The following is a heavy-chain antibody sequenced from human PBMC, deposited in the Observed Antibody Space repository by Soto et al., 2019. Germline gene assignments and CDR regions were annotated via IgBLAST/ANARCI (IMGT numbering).Heavy chain of an antibody. Sequence: PGGSLRLSCAASGFTFDDYTMHWVRQAPGKGLEWVSLISWDGGSTYYADSVKGRFTISRDNSENSLYLQMNSLRTEDTALYYCAKGLGTHYYYGMDVWGQGTTVTVSS. J-gene: IGHJ6*02. D-gene: IGHD7-27*01. V-gene: IGHV3-43*01. CDR3: AKGLGTHYYYGMDV. CDR2: ISWDGGST. CDR1: GFTFDDYT.